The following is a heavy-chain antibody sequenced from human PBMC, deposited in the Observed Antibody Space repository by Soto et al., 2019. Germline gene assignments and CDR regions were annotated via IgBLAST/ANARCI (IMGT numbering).Heavy chain of an antibody. CDR2: IIPIFGTA. V-gene: IGHV1-69*12. CDR3: AIPSKDSSGYYYGY. J-gene: IGHJ4*02. D-gene: IGHD3-22*01. Sequence: QVQLVQSGAEVKKPGSSVNVSCKASGGTFSSYAISWVRQAPGQGLEWMGGIIPIFGTANYAQKFQGRGTITADESTSTAYMELSSLRTEDTAVYYCAIPSKDSSGYYYGYWGQGTLVTVSS. CDR1: GGTFSSYA.